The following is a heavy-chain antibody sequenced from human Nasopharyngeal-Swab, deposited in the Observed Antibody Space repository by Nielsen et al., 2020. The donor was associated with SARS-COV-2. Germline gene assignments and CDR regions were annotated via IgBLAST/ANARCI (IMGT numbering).Heavy chain of an antibody. CDR2: ISYDGSNK. V-gene: IGHV3-30-3*01. D-gene: IGHD2-21*02. J-gene: IGHJ4*02. CDR1: GFTFSSYA. Sequence: GGSLRLSCAASGFTFSSYAMHWVRQAPGKGLEWVAVISYDGSNKYYADSVKGRFTISRDNSKNTLYLQMNSLRAEDTAVYYCAREKSIDEVRVTAMPYHFDYWGQGTLVTVSS. CDR3: AREKSIDEVRVTAMPYHFDY.